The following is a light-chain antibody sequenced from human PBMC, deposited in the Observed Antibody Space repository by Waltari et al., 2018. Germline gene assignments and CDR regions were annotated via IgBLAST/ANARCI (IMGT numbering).Light chain of an antibody. V-gene: IGKV1-33*01. CDR3: QQDDQLPYT. Sequence: DTQMTQYPSPLSASVGDRDTITCQASKDISNYLHWHQQKPGKAPKVLIYDASKLERGVPPRFIGSGSGTDFTFTISSLQPEDIATYDCQQDDQLPYTVGQGTKLEI. J-gene: IGKJ2*01. CDR1: KDISNY. CDR2: DAS.